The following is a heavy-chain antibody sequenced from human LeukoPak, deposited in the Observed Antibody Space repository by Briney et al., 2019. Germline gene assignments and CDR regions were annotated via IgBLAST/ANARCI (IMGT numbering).Heavy chain of an antibody. CDR3: ARDASLYCNGDTCYWAFDL. J-gene: IGHJ5*02. V-gene: IGHV3-20*04. CDR1: GFTFDDYG. Sequence: PGGSLRLSCAASGFTFDDYGMSWVRQAPGKGLEWVSGINWNGGSTGYADSVKGRFTISRDNAKNSLYLQMNSLRAEDTAVYYCARDASLYCNGDTCYWAFDLWGQGTLVTVSS. D-gene: IGHD2-15*01. CDR2: INWNGGST.